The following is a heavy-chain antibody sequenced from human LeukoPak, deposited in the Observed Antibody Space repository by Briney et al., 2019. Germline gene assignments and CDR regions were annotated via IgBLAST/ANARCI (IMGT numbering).Heavy chain of an antibody. CDR1: GFTFSSYG. CDR2: IRYDGSNK. V-gene: IGHV3-30*02. J-gene: IGHJ4*02. D-gene: IGHD3-22*01. CDR3: AKAWDYYDSSGSTDY. Sequence: PGGSLRLSCAASGFTFSSYGMHWVRQAPGKGLEWVAFIRYDGSNKYYADSVKGRFTISRDNSKNTLYLQMNSLRAEDTAVYYCAKAWDYYDSSGSTDYWGQGTLVTVPS.